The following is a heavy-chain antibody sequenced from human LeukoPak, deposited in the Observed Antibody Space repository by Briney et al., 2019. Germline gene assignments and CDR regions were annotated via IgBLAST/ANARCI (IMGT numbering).Heavy chain of an antibody. J-gene: IGHJ6*02. V-gene: IGHV4-61*01. CDR3: ARVGGTNYYYYGMDV. Sequence: SETLSLTCTVSGGSVSSSSYYWSWIRQPPGKGLEWIGYIYYSGSTNYNPSLKSRVAISVDMSKNQFSLKLSSVTAADTAVYYCARVGGTNYYYYGMDVWGQGTTVTVSS. D-gene: IGHD2-2*01. CDR1: GGSVSSSSYY. CDR2: IYYSGST.